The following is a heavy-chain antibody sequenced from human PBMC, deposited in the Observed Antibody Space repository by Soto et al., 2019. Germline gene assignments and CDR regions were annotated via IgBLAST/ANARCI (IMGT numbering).Heavy chain of an antibody. J-gene: IGHJ6*02. CDR1: GFTFSSYE. CDR2: ISSSGSTI. Sequence: PGGSLRLSCAASGFTFSSYEMNWVRQAPGKGLEWVSYISSSGSTIYYADSVKGRFTISRDNAKNSLYLQMNSLRAEDTAVYYCARDQYFPIYYYYYGMDVWGQGTTVTVSS. CDR3: ARDQYFPIYYYYYGMDV. D-gene: IGHD3-9*01. V-gene: IGHV3-48*03.